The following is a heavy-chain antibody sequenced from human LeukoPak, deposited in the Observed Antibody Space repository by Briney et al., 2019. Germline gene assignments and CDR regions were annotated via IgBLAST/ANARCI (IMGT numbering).Heavy chain of an antibody. Sequence: ASVKVSCKASGGTFSSYAISWVRQAPGQGLEWMGGIIPIFGTANYAQKFQGRVTITTDESTSTAYMELSRLRSEDTAVYYCATTYYYDSSGPNPGYFDYWGQGTLVTVSS. CDR3: ATTYYYDSSGPNPGYFDY. CDR2: IIPIFGTA. J-gene: IGHJ4*02. D-gene: IGHD3-22*01. V-gene: IGHV1-69*05. CDR1: GGTFSSYA.